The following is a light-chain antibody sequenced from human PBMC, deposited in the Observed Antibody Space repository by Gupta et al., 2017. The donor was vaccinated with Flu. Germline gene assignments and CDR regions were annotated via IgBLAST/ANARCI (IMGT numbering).Light chain of an antibody. CDR1: SSNIVTNA. J-gene: IGLJ1*01. CDR2: DNN. CDR3: AAWDDSLNGHYV. Sequence: QSVLAQPPSASGTPGQRVTISCSGSSSNIVTNAVHRYQQVPGTAPQLLIYDNNQRPSGVPDRFSGSKSGTSASLAIRGLQSEDEADYYCAAWDDSLNGHYVFGTGTEVTVL. V-gene: IGLV1-44*01.